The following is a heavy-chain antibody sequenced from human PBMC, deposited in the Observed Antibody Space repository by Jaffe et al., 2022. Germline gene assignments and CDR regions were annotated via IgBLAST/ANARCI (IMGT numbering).Heavy chain of an antibody. CDR2: ISGSGGSI. CDR1: GFTFSSYA. D-gene: IGHD2-15*01. V-gene: IGHV3-23*01. CDR3: AKAWTPCSGGSCYSPRYFDL. Sequence: EVQLLESGGGLVQPGGSLRLSCAASGFTFSSYAMSWVRQAPGKGQEWVSAISGSGGSIYYADSVKGRFTISRDNSKNTLYVQMNSLRVEDTAVYYCAKAWTPCSGGSCYSPRYFDLWGRGTLVTVSS. J-gene: IGHJ2*01.